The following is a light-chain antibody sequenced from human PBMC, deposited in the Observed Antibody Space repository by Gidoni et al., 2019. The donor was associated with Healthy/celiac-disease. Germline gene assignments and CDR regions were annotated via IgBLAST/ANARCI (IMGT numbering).Light chain of an antibody. CDR3: QQYGSSPPWT. CDR2: GAS. CDR1: QSVSSSY. V-gene: IGKV3-20*01. Sequence: EIVLTQPPRTLSLFPGERATLSCRASQSVSSSYLAWYQQKPGQAPRLLIYGASSMATGIPDRFSGSGSGTDFTLTISRLEPEDFAVYYCQQYGSSPPWTFGQGTKVDIK. J-gene: IGKJ1*01.